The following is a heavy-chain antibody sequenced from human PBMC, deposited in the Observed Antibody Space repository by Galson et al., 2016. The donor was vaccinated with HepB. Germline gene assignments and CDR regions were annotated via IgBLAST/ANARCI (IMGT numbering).Heavy chain of an antibody. CDR1: GYDFTNYW. D-gene: IGHD6-13*01. CDR2: IYPGDSET. J-gene: IGHJ4*02. CDR3: AKLGRSSWSHFDY. V-gene: IGHV5-51*01. Sequence: QSGAEVKKPGESLKISCKGSGYDFTNYWIGWVRQMPGKGLEWMGIIYPGDSETRFSPSFQGQVTISADKSISTAYLQWTSLKASDTAMYYCAKLGRSSWSHFDYWGQGTLVTVSS.